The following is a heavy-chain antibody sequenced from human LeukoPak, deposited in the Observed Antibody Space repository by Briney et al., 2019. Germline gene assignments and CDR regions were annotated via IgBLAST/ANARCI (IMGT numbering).Heavy chain of an antibody. CDR2: INSDGSST. J-gene: IGHJ4*02. CDR3: ARTQGF. Sequence: PGGSLRLSCAASGFTVSSNYMSWVRQAPGKGLVWVSQINSDGSSTTYADSVKGRFTISRDNAKNTLYLQMNSLRVEDTAVYYCARTQGFWGQGTLVTVSS. V-gene: IGHV3-74*01. CDR1: GFTVSSNY.